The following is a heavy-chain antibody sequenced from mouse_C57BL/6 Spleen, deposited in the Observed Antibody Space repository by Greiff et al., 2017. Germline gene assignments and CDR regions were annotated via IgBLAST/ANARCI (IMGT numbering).Heavy chain of an antibody. Sequence: QVQLQQPGAELVTPGVSVKLSCKASGYTFTSYWMQWVEQRPGQGLEWIGEIGPSNSYTNYEQKFKGKATLTVDTSSSTSYMQLSSLTSEDSAVYDCASSSYFFDYRGQCTTLTVSS. CDR3: ASSSYFFDY. D-gene: IGHD1-2*01. CDR2: IGPSNSYT. J-gene: IGHJ2*01. V-gene: IGHV1-50*01. CDR1: GYTFTSYW.